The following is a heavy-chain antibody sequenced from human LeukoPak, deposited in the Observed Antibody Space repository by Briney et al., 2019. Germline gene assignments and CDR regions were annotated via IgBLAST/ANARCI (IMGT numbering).Heavy chain of an antibody. J-gene: IGHJ4*02. V-gene: IGHV4-59*01. CDR2: IYFTGST. CDR1: GASINNYY. Sequence: SETPSLTCTVSGASINNYYWNWIRQPPGKGLEWIGYIYFTGSTHYNPSLKSRVTISLDRSKTQFSLNLSSLSAADTAMYYCARTRGFNADHKSFDYWGQGTLVTVSS. D-gene: IGHD6-25*01. CDR3: ARTRGFNADHKSFDY.